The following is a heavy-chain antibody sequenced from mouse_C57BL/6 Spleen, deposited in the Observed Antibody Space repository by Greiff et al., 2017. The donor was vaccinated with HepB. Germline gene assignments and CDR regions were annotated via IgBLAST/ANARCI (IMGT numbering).Heavy chain of an antibody. V-gene: IGHV5-6*02. J-gene: IGHJ2*01. CDR3: ARHDGYYCFDY. CDR1: GFTFSSYG. CDR2: ISSGGSYT. D-gene: IGHD2-3*01. Sequence: EVKLVESGGDLVKPGGSLKLSCAASGFTFSSYGMSWVRQTPDKRLEWVATISSGGSYTYYPDSVKGRFTISRDNAKNTLYLQMSSLKSEDTAMYYCARHDGYYCFDYWGQGTTLTVSS.